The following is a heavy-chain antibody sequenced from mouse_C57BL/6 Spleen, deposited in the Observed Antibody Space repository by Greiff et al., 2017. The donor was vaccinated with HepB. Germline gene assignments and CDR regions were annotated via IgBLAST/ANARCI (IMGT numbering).Heavy chain of an antibody. D-gene: IGHD2-2*01. CDR1: GYTFTDYE. Sequence: VQLQESGAELVRPGASVTLSCKASGYTFTDYEMHWVKQTPVHGLEWIGAIDPETGGTAYNQKFKGKAILTADKSSSTAYMELRSLTSEDSAVYYCTRSPAWFAYWGQGTTLTVSS. V-gene: IGHV1-15*01. J-gene: IGHJ2*01. CDR2: IDPETGGT. CDR3: TRSPAWFAY.